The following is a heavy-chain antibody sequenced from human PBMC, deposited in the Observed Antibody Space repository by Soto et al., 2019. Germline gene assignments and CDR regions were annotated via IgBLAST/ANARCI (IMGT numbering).Heavy chain of an antibody. V-gene: IGHV2-5*02. J-gene: IGHJ5*02. CDR1: GFSLSTSGVG. D-gene: IGHD4-17*01. Sequence: QITLKESGPTLVKPTQTLTLTCTFSGFSLSTSGVGVGWIRQPPGKTLEWLALIYRDDDKRYSPYLKSRHTITKEATKNHVVLTMTNMDPVDTATYYCAHILMSGDYVGFDPWGQGTLVTVSS. CDR3: AHILMSGDYVGFDP. CDR2: IYRDDDK.